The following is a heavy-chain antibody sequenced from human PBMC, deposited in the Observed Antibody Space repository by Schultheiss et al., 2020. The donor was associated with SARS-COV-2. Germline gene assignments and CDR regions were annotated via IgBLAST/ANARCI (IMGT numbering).Heavy chain of an antibody. J-gene: IGHJ5*02. V-gene: IGHV3-30*18. CDR3: AKGDIVVVPAAHTKPLNWFDP. CDR1: GFTFSSYG. D-gene: IGHD2-2*01. Sequence: GGSLRLSCAASGFTFSSYGMHWVRQAPGKGLEWVAVISYDGSNKYYADSVKGRFTISRDNSKNTLYLQMNSLRAEDTAVYYCAKGDIVVVPAAHTKPLNWFDPWGQGTLVTVSS. CDR2: ISYDGSNK.